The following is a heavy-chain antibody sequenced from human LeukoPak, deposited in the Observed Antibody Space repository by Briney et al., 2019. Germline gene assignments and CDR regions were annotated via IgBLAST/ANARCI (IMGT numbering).Heavy chain of an antibody. CDR1: GGSFSGCY. J-gene: IGHJ4*02. V-gene: IGHV4-34*01. Sequence: SETLSLTCAVYGGSFSGCYWSWIRQPPGKGLEWIGEINHSGSTNYNPSLKSRVTISVDTSKNQFSLKLSSVTAADTAVYYCARERYDSSGSDYWGQGTLVTVSS. CDR3: ARERYDSSGSDY. CDR2: INHSGST. D-gene: IGHD3-22*01.